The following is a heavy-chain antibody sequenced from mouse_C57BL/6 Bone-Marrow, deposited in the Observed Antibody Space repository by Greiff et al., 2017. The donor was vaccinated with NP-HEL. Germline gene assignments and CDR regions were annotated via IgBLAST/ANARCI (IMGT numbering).Heavy chain of an antibody. D-gene: IGHD1-1*01. Sequence: VQLQQSGAELVRPGASVKLSCTASGFNIKDYYMHWVKQRPEQGLEWIGRIDPEDGDTEYAPKLQGKATMTADTSSKPAYLQLSSLTSKDTAVYYCTTLSYGSSLYAMDYWGQGTSVTVSS. CDR2: IDPEDGDT. V-gene: IGHV14-1*01. CDR1: GFNIKDYY. J-gene: IGHJ4*01. CDR3: TTLSYGSSLYAMDY.